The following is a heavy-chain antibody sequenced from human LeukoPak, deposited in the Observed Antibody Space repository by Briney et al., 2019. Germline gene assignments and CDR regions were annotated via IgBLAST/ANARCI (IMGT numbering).Heavy chain of an antibody. J-gene: IGHJ6*02. Sequence: PSETLSLTCTVSGGSISSYYWSWIRQPPGKGLEWIGYIYYSGSTNYNPSLKSRVTISVDTSKNQFSLKLSSVTAADTAVYYCARLSSSWYKRSDYYGMDVWGQGTMVTVSS. CDR3: ARLSSSWYKRSDYYGMDV. CDR2: IYYSGST. D-gene: IGHD6-13*01. CDR1: GGSISSYY. V-gene: IGHV4-59*08.